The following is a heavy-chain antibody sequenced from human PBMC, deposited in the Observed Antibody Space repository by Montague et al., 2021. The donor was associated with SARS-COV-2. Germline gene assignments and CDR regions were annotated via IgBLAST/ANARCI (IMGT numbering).Heavy chain of an antibody. CDR1: GGSISGHY. D-gene: IGHD3-22*01. J-gene: IGHJ4*02. CDR2: FDHSGDT. Sequence: SETLSLTCSVSGGSISGHYWSWIRQPPGKGLEWIGNFDHSGDTKYNPSLKSRAAISVDTSKSQFSLRLTSVTAADTAVYYCVREGRSSAYAMDYWGQGTLVTGSS. CDR3: VREGRSSAYAMDY. V-gene: IGHV4-59*11.